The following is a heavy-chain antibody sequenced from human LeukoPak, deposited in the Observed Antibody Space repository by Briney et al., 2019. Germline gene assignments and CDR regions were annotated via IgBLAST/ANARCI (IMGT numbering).Heavy chain of an antibody. V-gene: IGHV1-2*02. CDR3: AREGGRNLGEYWFDP. CDR2: FNPTSRGR. CDR1: GFTFTAYD. J-gene: IGHJ5*02. Sequence: ASVKVSCKASGFTFTAYDIPWVRQSPGQALGWMGKFNPTSRGREYTNNFPARVSTTSDTTLSTVYFELARLTADDTAVYYCAREGGRNLGEYWFDPWGQGTLVTVSS. D-gene: IGHD3-16*01.